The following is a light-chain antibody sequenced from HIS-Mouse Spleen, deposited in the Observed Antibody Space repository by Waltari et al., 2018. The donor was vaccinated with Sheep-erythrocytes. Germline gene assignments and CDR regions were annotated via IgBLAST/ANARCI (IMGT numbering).Light chain of an antibody. J-gene: IGLJ1*01. V-gene: IGLV2-11*01. CDR2: DVS. CDR3: CSYAGSYNYV. CDR1: SSDVGGYNY. Sequence: QSALTQPPSVSGSPGQAVTISCTGTSSDVGGYNYVSWYQQHPDKAPKLMIYDVSKRPSGVPDRFSGSRSGNTASLTISGLQAEDEADYYCCSYAGSYNYVFGTGTKVTVL.